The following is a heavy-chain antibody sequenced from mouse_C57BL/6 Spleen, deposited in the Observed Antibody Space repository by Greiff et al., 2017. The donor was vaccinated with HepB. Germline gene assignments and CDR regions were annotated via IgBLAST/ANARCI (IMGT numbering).Heavy chain of an antibody. CDR1: GFSFTSYG. J-gene: IGHJ4*01. CDR3: ARKRQLRDGAMDY. Sequence: VKLVESGPGLVQPSQSLSITCTVSGFSFTSYGVHWVRQSPGKGLEWLGVIWSGGSTDYNAAFISRLSISKDNSKSHVFFKMNSLQADDTAIYYCARKRQLRDGAMDYWGQGTSVTVSS. V-gene: IGHV2-2*01. D-gene: IGHD3-2*02. CDR2: IWSGGST.